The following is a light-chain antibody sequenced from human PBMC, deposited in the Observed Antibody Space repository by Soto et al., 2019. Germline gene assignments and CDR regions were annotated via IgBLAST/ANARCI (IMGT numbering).Light chain of an antibody. Sequence: QPVLTQPASVSGYPGQSITISCTGTISDVGGYNFVSWYQQYPGKAPKLMICDVSNRPSGVSNRFSGSKSGNTASLTISGLQAEDEADYYCSSFTGSNYVFGTGTKVTVL. CDR2: DVS. CDR1: ISDVGGYNF. J-gene: IGLJ1*01. V-gene: IGLV2-14*03. CDR3: SSFTGSNYV.